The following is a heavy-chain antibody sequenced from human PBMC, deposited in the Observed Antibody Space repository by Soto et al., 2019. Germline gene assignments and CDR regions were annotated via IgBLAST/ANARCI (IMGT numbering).Heavy chain of an antibody. D-gene: IGHD2-21*02. V-gene: IGHV3-30*18. CDR3: AKDKVPVVVTAPFDY. CDR2: ISYDGSNK. CDR1: GFTFSSYG. Sequence: QVQLVESGGGVVQPGRSLRLSCAASGFTFSSYGMHWVRQAPGKGLEWVAVISYDGSNKYCADSVKGRFTVSRDKSKNTLYLQEKTVRSDDTAVYYCAKDKVPVVVTAPFDYWGQVTLVTVSS. J-gene: IGHJ4*02.